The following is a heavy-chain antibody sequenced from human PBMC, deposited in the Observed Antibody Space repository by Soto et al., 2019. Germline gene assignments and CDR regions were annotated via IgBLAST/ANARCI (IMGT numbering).Heavy chain of an antibody. D-gene: IGHD3-22*01. J-gene: IGHJ4*02. Sequence: GSLRLSCAASGFTFSSYAVSWVRQAPGKGPEWISSISGSGSTIYYADSVKGRFTISRDNSKNTLYLQMSSLRAEDTAVYYCAKVFYYYDSSGYYYFDYWGQGTLVTVSS. CDR2: ISGSGSTI. CDR3: AKVFYYYDSSGYYYFDY. CDR1: GFTFSSYA. V-gene: IGHV3-23*01.